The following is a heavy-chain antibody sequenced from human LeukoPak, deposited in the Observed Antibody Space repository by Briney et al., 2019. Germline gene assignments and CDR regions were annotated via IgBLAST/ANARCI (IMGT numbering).Heavy chain of an antibody. CDR1: GFTFSSYG. V-gene: IGHV3-30*18. CDR2: IPYDGSNK. J-gene: IGHJ6*02. CDR3: AKVYCSSTSCYYYGMDV. D-gene: IGHD2-2*01. Sequence: GGSLRLSCATSGFTFSSYGMHSVRQAPGKGLEWVAVIPYDGSNKYYADSVKGRFTISRDNSKNTLYLQMNSLRAEDSAVYYCAKVYCSSTSCYYYGMDVWGQGTTVTVSS.